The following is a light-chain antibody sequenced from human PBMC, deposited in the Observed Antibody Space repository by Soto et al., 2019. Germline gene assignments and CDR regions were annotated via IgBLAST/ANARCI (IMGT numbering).Light chain of an antibody. Sequence: DIQLTQSPSFLSASVGDRVTITCRARQGISNFLAWYQQKPGKAPKLLIYAASTLQSGVPSRFSGSGSGREFTLTISCLEPEDFATYYGHQLNSYLFTFGPGTKVDIK. CDR1: QGISNF. CDR3: HQLNSYLFT. CDR2: AAS. J-gene: IGKJ3*01. V-gene: IGKV1-9*01.